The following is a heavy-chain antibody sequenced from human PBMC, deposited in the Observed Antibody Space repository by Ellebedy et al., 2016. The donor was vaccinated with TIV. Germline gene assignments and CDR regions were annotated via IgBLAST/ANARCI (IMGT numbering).Heavy chain of an antibody. Sequence: GESLKISXKGSGYSFTSYWIGWVRQMPGKGLEWMGIIYPGDSDTRYSPSFQGQVTISADKSISTAYLQWSSLKASDTAMYYCARRGGYGDYVHYYYGMDVWGQGTTVTVSS. CDR2: IYPGDSDT. CDR1: GYSFTSYW. D-gene: IGHD4-17*01. V-gene: IGHV5-51*01. J-gene: IGHJ6*02. CDR3: ARRGGYGDYVHYYYGMDV.